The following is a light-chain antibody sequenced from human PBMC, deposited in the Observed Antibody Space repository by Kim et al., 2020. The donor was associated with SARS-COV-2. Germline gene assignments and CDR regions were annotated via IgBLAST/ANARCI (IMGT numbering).Light chain of an antibody. CDR3: QKYNGAPWT. J-gene: IGKJ1*01. Sequence: DIRMTQSPSSLSASVGDRVTITCRASQGINNDLAWYQQKPGKVPNLLIYGASALQSGVPSRFSGRGSRTDFTLTISSLQPEDVAIYYCQKYNGAPWTFGQGTKVDIK. V-gene: IGKV1-27*01. CDR1: QGINND. CDR2: GAS.